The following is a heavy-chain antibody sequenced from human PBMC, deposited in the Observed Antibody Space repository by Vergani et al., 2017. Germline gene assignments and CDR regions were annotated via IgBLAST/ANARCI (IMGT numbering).Heavy chain of an antibody. CDR1: GYTFTSYG. V-gene: IGHV1-18*04. J-gene: IGHJ3*02. Sequence: QVQLVQSGAEVKKPGASVKVSCKASGYTFTSYGISWVRQAPGQGLEWMGWISAYNGNTNYAQKLQGRVTMTTDTSTSTAYMELSSLRSEDTAVYYCAARKLVVVTAIGAFDIWGQGTMVTVSS. D-gene: IGHD2-21*02. CDR2: ISAYNGNT. CDR3: AARKLVVVTAIGAFDI.